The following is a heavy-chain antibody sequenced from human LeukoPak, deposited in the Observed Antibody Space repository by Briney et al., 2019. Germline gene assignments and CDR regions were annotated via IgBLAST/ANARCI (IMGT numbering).Heavy chain of an antibody. V-gene: IGHV3-33*01. Sequence: GGSLRLSCVASGFIFSSHGMHWVRQAPGRGLEWVAVIWYDGSNKYYADSVKGRFTISRDNSKNTLYLQMNSLRADDTAVYYCARDRYSSGWADAFDIWGQGTMVTVSS. CDR2: IWYDGSNK. CDR3: ARDRYSSGWADAFDI. CDR1: GFIFSSHG. D-gene: IGHD6-19*01. J-gene: IGHJ3*02.